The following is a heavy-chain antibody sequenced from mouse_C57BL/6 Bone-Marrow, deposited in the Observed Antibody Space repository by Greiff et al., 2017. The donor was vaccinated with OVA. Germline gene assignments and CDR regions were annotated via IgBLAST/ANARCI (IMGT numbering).Heavy chain of an antibody. Sequence: EVQLVESGAELVRPGASVKLSCTASGFNIKDDYMHWVKQRPEQGLEWIGWIDPENGDTEYASKFQGKATITADTSSNTAYLQLSSLTSEDTAVYYCTTFYWFAYWGQGTLVTVSA. V-gene: IGHV14-4*01. CDR1: GFNIKDDY. J-gene: IGHJ3*01. CDR3: TTFYWFAY. CDR2: IDPENGDT.